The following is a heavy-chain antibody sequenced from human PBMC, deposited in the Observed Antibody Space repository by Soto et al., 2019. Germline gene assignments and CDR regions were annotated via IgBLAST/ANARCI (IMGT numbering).Heavy chain of an antibody. CDR3: AHRVLRTVFGLVTTTAIYFDF. CDR2: IYWDDDK. CDR1: GFSLTTSGVG. V-gene: IGHV2-5*02. Sequence: SGPTLVNPTQTLTLTCTFSGFSLTTSGVGVGWIRQSPGKAPEWLALIYWDDDKRYSPSLKSRLTITKDTSKNQVVLTMANLGPADTATYYCAHRVLRTVFGLVTTTAIYFDFWGQGTPVTVSS. D-gene: IGHD3-3*01. J-gene: IGHJ4*02.